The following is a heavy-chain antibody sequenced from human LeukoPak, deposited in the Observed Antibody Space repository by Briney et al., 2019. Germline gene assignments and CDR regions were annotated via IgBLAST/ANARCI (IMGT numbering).Heavy chain of an antibody. CDR2: INHSGST. D-gene: IGHD6-13*01. CDR1: GVSFSGYY. V-gene: IGHV4-34*01. J-gene: IGHJ5*02. CDR3: ARGLAGQLDINWFDP. Sequence: KPSETLSLTCAVYGVSFSGYYWSWIRQPPGKGLEWIGEINHSGSTNYNPSLKSRVTISVDTSKNQFSLKLSSVTAADTAVYYCARGLAGQLDINWFDPWGQGTLVTVSS.